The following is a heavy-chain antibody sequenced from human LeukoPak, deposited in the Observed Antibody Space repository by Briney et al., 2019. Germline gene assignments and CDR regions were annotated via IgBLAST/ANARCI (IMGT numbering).Heavy chain of an antibody. CDR2: IKQDGSER. CDR3: AKTRPLDSSSWSHGDY. V-gene: IGHV3-7*03. J-gene: IGHJ4*02. Sequence: GGSLRLSCAASGFTFSNYWMSWVRQAPGKGLEWVANIKQDGSERYYVDSVKGRFTISRDNAKNSLYLQMSSLRAEDTAVYYCAKTRPLDSSSWSHGDYWGQGTLVTVSS. CDR1: GFTFSNYW. D-gene: IGHD6-13*01.